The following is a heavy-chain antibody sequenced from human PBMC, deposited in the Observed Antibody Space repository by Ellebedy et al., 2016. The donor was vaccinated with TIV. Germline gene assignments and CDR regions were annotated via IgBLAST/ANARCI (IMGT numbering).Heavy chain of an antibody. Sequence: KVSCXGSGYTFTSYWISWVRQMPGKGLEWMGRIDPSDSYINYNPSFQGHVTFSADKSISTAYLQWSSLKASDTAMYYCARTYGDYISGYYYYYGLDVWGQGTTVTVFS. V-gene: IGHV5-10-1*01. J-gene: IGHJ6*02. CDR2: IDPSDSYI. CDR3: ARTYGDYISGYYYYYGLDV. CDR1: GYTFTSYW. D-gene: IGHD4-17*01.